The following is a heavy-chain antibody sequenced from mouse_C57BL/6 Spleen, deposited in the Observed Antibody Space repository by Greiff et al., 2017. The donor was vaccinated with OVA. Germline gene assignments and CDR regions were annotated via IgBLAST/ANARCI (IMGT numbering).Heavy chain of an antibody. CDR3: ARPGLSLYFDY. CDR1: GFTFSDYG. V-gene: IGHV5-17*01. Sequence: LKLVESGGGLVKPGGSLKLSCAASGFTFSDYGMHWVRQAPEKGLEWVAYISSGSSTIYYADTVKGRFTISRDNAKNTLFLQMTSLRSEDTAMYYCARPGLSLYFDYWGQGTTLTVSS. D-gene: IGHD1-1*02. J-gene: IGHJ2*01. CDR2: ISSGSSTI.